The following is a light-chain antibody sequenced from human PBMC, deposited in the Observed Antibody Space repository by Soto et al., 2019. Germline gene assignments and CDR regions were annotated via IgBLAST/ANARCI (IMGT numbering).Light chain of an antibody. CDR3: QSYDSSLGGVV. CDR1: SSNVGAGYD. V-gene: IGLV1-40*01. CDR2: NNN. J-gene: IGLJ3*02. Sequence: QSVLTQPPSVSGAPGERVAISCTGSSSNVGAGYDVHWYQQLPGTAPKLIIYNNNNRPSGVPDRFSGSRSGTSASLAITGLQADDEADYHCQSYDSSLGGVVFGGGTKLTVL.